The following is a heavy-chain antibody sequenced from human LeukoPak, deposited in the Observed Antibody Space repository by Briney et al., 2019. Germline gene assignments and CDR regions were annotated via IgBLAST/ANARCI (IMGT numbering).Heavy chain of an antibody. Sequence: GASVKVSCKASGYTFTGYYMHWVRQAPGQGLEWMGRINPNSGGTNYAQNFQGRVTMTRDTSISTAYMELSRLRSDDTAVYYCARYYYDSSGSDDAFDIWGQGTMVTVSS. J-gene: IGHJ3*02. D-gene: IGHD3-22*01. CDR2: INPNSGGT. CDR3: ARYYYDSSGSDDAFDI. CDR1: GYTFTGYY. V-gene: IGHV1-2*06.